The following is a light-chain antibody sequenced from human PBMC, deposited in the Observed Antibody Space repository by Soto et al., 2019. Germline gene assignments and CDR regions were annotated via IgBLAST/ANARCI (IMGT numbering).Light chain of an antibody. Sequence: QSALTQPPSVSGSPGQSVTISCTGISSDVGSYNRVSWYQQPPGTAPKLIIYEVSNRPSGVPDRFSGSKSGNTASLTISGLQTEDEADYYCSSYTSSSTHVFGTRTKLTVL. CDR2: EVS. CDR1: SSDVGSYNR. J-gene: IGLJ1*01. CDR3: SSYTSSSTHV. V-gene: IGLV2-18*02.